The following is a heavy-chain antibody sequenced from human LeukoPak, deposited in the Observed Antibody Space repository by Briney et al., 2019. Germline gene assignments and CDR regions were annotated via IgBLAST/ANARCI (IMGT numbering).Heavy chain of an antibody. CDR1: GYTFTSYY. D-gene: IGHD3-3*01. CDR2: INPSGGST. J-gene: IGHJ3*02. Sequence: ASVKVSCKASGYTFTSYYMHWVRQAPGQGLEWMGIINPSGGSTSYAQKFQGRVTMTRDTSTSTVYMELRSLRSDDTAVYYCASCSYYDFWSGSQRVDAFDIWGQGTMVTVSS. CDR3: ASCSYYDFWSGSQRVDAFDI. V-gene: IGHV1-46*01.